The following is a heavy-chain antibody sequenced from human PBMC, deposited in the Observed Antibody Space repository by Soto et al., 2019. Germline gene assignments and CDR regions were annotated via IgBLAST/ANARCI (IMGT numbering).Heavy chain of an antibody. V-gene: IGHV4-39*01. J-gene: IGHJ4*02. D-gene: IGHD3-22*01. CDR2: IYYSGST. Sequence: SETLSLTCTVSGGSISSSSYYWGWIRQPPGKGLEWIGSIYYSGSTCYNPSLKSRVTISVDTSKNQFSLKLSSVTAADTAVYYCARHPDYYDSSGYYYPPYFDYWGQGTLVTVSS. CDR3: ARHPDYYDSSGYYYPPYFDY. CDR1: GGSISSSSYY.